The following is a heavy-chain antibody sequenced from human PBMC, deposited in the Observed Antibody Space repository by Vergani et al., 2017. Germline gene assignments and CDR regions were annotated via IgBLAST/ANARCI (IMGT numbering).Heavy chain of an antibody. V-gene: IGHV1-69*06. J-gene: IGHJ4*02. D-gene: IGHD6-19*01. CDR3: ARVGGQIAVAGYFDY. CDR1: GGTFSSYA. CDR2: IIPIFGTA. Sequence: QVQLVQSGAEVKKPGSSVKVSCKASGGTFSSYAISWVRQAPGQGLEWMGGIIPIFGTATYAQKFQGRVTMTTDTSTTTAYMELRSLRSDDTVVYYCARVGGQIAVAGYFDYWGQGTLVTVSS.